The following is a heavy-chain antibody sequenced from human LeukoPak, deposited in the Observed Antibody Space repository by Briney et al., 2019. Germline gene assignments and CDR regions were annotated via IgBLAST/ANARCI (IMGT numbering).Heavy chain of an antibody. CDR1: GFTFSDYA. CDR2: IGSSGVNT. V-gene: IGHV3-23*01. J-gene: IGHJ5*02. Sequence: GGSLRLSCAASGFTFSDYAMSWVRLAPGKGLEWVSGIGSSGVNTDYATSVKGRFTISRDNTKSTLHLLMNSLRVEDTATYYCAKGRNSGSYFGIDPWGQGTPVSVSS. D-gene: IGHD3-10*01. CDR3: AKGRNSGSYFGIDP.